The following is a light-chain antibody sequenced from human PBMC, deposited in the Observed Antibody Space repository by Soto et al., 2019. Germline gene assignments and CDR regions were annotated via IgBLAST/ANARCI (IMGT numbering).Light chain of an antibody. CDR3: NSYTSKSTGV. J-gene: IGLJ1*01. Sequence: QSALTQPASVSGSPGQSITISCTGTSSDVGGYNYVSWYQHHPGKAPKLIIYEVSNRPSGVSNRFSGSKSGNTASLTISGLQAEDEADYYCNSYTSKSTGVFGTGTKLTV. CDR2: EVS. V-gene: IGLV2-14*01. CDR1: SSDVGGYNY.